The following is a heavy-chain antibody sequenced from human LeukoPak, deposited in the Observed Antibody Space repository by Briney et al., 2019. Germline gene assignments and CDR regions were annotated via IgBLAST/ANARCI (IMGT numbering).Heavy chain of an antibody. V-gene: IGHV1-46*01. J-gene: IGHJ3*02. D-gene: IGHD3-10*01. Sequence: GAPVKVSYKASGYTFTSYYMHWVRQAPGQGLEWMGIINPSGGSTSYAQKFQGRVTMTGDTSTSTVYMELSSLRSEDTAVYYCARSLLWHPDDAFDIWGQGTMVTVSS. CDR1: GYTFTSYY. CDR2: INPSGGST. CDR3: ARSLLWHPDDAFDI.